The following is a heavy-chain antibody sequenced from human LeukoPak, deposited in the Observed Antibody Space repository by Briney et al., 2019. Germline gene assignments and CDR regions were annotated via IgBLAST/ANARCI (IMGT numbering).Heavy chain of an antibody. J-gene: IGHJ4*02. CDR1: GYTFTGYY. CDR3: ARDTTYGDYVVGFDY. V-gene: IGHV1-18*04. CDR2: ISAYNGNT. D-gene: IGHD4-17*01. Sequence: ASVKVSCKASGYTFTGYYMHWVRQAPGQGLEWMGWISAYNGNTNYAQKLQGRVTMTTDTSTSTAYMELRSLRSDDTAVYYCARDTTYGDYVVGFDYWGQGTLVTVSS.